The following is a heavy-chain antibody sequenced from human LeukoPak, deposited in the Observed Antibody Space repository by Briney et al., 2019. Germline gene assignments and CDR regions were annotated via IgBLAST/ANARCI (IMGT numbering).Heavy chain of an antibody. J-gene: IGHJ6*03. CDR3: AKAGDTAMIKQGYYYYYYYMDV. CDR2: ISGSGGST. CDR1: GFTFSSYG. D-gene: IGHD5-18*01. V-gene: IGHV3-23*01. Sequence: GGSLRLSCAASGFTFSSYGMSWVRQAPGKGLECVSAISGSGGSTYYADSVKGRFTISRDNSKNTLYLQMNSLRAEDTAVYYCAKAGDTAMIKQGYYYYYYYMDVWGKGTTVTVSS.